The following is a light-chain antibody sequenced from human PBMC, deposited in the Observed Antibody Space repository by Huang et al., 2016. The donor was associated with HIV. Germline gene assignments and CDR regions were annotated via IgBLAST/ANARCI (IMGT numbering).Light chain of an antibody. CDR3: QQYNNWPLYT. CDR2: GAA. V-gene: IGKV3-15*01. J-gene: IGKJ2*01. Sequence: EIVMTQSPATLSVSPGERATLSCRASQSVSSNLAWYQQKPGQAPRLLIYGAATRATGIPARFSGSGSVTEFTLTISSLQSEDFAVYYCQQYNNWPLYTFGQGTQLEIK. CDR1: QSVSSN.